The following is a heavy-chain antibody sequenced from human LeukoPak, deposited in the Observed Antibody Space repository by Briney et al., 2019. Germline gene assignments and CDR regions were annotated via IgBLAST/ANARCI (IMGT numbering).Heavy chain of an antibody. CDR1: GGSISSYY. V-gene: IGHV4-59*01. CDR2: IYYSRST. J-gene: IGHJ4*02. D-gene: IGHD3-22*01. CDR3: ARAKWLYFDY. Sequence: SETLSLTCTVSGGSISSYYWSWIRQPPGKGLEWIGYIYYSRSTNYNPSLKSRVTISVDTSKNQFSLKLSSVTAADTAVYYCARAKWLYFDYWGQGTLVTVSS.